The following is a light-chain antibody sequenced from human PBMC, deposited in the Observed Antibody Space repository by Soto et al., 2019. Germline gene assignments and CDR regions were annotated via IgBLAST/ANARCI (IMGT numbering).Light chain of an antibody. CDR2: GAS. J-gene: IGKJ1*01. V-gene: IGKV1D-16*01. CDR3: QQYNSYVST. Sequence: DIQMTQSPSSVSAFVGDRVTITCRASQGISSWLAWYQQKPGKAPKLLIYGASSLHSGVPSRFSGSGSGTEFTLTISSLQPDDFATYYCQQYNSYVSTFGQGTKVDIK. CDR1: QGISSW.